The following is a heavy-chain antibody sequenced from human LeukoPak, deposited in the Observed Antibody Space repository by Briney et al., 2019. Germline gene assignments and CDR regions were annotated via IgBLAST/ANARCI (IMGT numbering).Heavy chain of an antibody. CDR2: IYSGGCT. CDR3: ARDRRYYYDSSDAFDI. Sequence: GGSLRLSCAASGFTVSSNYMSWVRQAPGKGLEWVSVIYSGGCTYYADSVKGRFTISRDNSKNTLYLQMNSLRAEDTAVYYCARDRRYYYDSSDAFDIWGQGTMVTVSS. D-gene: IGHD3-22*01. J-gene: IGHJ3*02. V-gene: IGHV3-53*01. CDR1: GFTVSSNY.